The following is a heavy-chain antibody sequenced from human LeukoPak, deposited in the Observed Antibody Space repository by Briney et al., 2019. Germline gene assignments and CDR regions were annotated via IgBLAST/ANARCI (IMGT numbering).Heavy chain of an antibody. D-gene: IGHD2-15*01. Sequence: ASVKVSCKASGYTFTGYYMHWVRQAPGQGLEWMGWLNPNSGGTNYAQKFQGRVTMTRDTSISTAYMELSRLRSDDTAVYYCARDLVGYCSGGSCYGAYYYYGMDVWGQGTTVTVSS. J-gene: IGHJ6*02. CDR2: LNPNSGGT. CDR3: ARDLVGYCSGGSCYGAYYYYGMDV. V-gene: IGHV1-2*02. CDR1: GYTFTGYY.